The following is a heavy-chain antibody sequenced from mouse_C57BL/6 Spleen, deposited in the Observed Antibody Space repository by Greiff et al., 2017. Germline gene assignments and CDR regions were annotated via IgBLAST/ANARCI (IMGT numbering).Heavy chain of an antibody. J-gene: IGHJ3*01. CDR1: GYTFTSYW. CDR2: IYPSDSYT. Sequence: QVQLQQPGAELVKPGASVKLSCKASGYTFTSYWMQWVKQRPGQGLEWIGEIYPSDSYTNYNQKFKGKATLTVDTSSSTAYLQLSSLTSEDSAVYYCAYDYDRAFAYWGQGTLVTVSA. V-gene: IGHV1-50*01. CDR3: AYDYDRAFAY. D-gene: IGHD2-4*01.